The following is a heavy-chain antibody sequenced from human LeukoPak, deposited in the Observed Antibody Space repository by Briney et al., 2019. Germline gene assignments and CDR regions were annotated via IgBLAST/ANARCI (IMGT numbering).Heavy chain of an antibody. CDR2: IYYSGST. D-gene: IGHD3-22*01. V-gene: IGHV4-39*01. CDR3: ARHPMIVLFTKRLGPYYFDY. Sequence: PSETLSLTCIVSGGSISSSSYYWGWIRQPPGKGLEWIGSIYYSGSTYYNPSLKSRVTISVDTSKNQFSLKLSSVTAADTAVYYCARHPMIVLFTKRLGPYYFDYWGQGTLVTVSS. CDR1: GGSISSSSYY. J-gene: IGHJ4*02.